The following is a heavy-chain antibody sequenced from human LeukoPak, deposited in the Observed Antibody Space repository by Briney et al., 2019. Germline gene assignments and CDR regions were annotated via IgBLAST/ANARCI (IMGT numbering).Heavy chain of an antibody. V-gene: IGHV4-61*02. CDR3: AREGGYSYGDATRHFDH. CDR1: GRHISSGSFY. CDR2: LDTSGST. D-gene: IGHD5-18*01. J-gene: IGHJ4*02. Sequence: PSETLSLTCTVSGRHISSGSFYWSWIRHPAEKALEWIGRLDTSGSTNYNPSLKRRVTMSVDTSKNMFSLKLSSLTAADTAVYYCAREGGYSYGDATRHFDHWGQGILVTVSS.